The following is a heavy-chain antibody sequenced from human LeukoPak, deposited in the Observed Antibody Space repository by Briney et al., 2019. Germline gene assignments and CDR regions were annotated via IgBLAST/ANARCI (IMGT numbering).Heavy chain of an antibody. CDR2: IIPIFGTA. Sequence: SVKVSCKASGGTFSSYAISWVRQAPGQGLEWMGGIIPIFGTANYAQKFQGRVTITTDGSTSTACMELSSLRSEDTAVYYCARDRGRETYYDFWSGYSSGGHHWFDPWGQGTLVTVSS. D-gene: IGHD3-3*01. J-gene: IGHJ5*02. V-gene: IGHV1-69*05. CDR3: ARDRGRETYYDFWSGYSSGGHHWFDP. CDR1: GGTFSSYA.